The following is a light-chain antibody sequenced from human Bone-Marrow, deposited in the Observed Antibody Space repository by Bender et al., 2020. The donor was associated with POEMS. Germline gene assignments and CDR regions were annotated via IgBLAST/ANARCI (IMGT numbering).Light chain of an antibody. CDR1: SSNIGTGYD. CDR3: QTYKRGGPGV. V-gene: IGLV1-40*02. CDR2: DNN. J-gene: IGLJ3*02. Sequence: QYVVTQPPSVSGAPGQTVTISCSGTSSNIGTGYDVHWYQQLPGTPPKLLIYDNNNWPSGVPDRFSGSKSDTAASLVISGLHPDDEADYYCQTYKRGGPGVFGGGTKLTVL.